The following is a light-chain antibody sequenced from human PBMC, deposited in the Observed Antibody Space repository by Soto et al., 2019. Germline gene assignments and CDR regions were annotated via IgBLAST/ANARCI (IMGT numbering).Light chain of an antibody. CDR1: QSISSW. J-gene: IGKJ1*01. Sequence: DIQMTQSPSTLSASVGDRVTITCRASQSISSWLAWYQQKPGKAPKLLIYKASSLESGVPSRFSGSGSGTEFTLTISRLEPEDFAVYYCQQYGSSGRTFGQGTKVDIK. CDR2: KAS. CDR3: QQYGSSGRT. V-gene: IGKV1-5*03.